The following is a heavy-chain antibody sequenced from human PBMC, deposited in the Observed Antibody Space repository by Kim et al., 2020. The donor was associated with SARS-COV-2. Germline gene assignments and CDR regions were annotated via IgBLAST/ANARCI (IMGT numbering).Heavy chain of an antibody. CDR2: IYTTGRT. J-gene: IGHJ6*02. V-gene: IGHV4-61*02. D-gene: IGHD3-10*01. CDR3: ARDGPYYYGSGDSVDYGMDV. Sequence: SETLSLTCTVSGGSVNTGDQNWCWIRQPAGRGLEWIGRIYTTGRTNYNPSLSSRVTISLDSFKNEFSLKLTSVTAADTAVYYCARDGPYYYGSGDSVDYGMDVWGQGTTVTVSS. CDR1: GGSVNTGDQN.